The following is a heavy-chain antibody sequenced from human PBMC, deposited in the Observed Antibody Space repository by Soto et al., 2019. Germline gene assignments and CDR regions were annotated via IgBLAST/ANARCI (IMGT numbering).Heavy chain of an antibody. CDR1: GFSLSNARMG. CDR3: ARINDILTGFDY. D-gene: IGHD3-9*01. J-gene: IGHJ4*02. Sequence: QVTLKESGPVLVKPTETLTLTCTVSGFSLSNARMGVSWIRQPPGKALEWHAHIFSNDEKSYSTSLKSRLTISKDTSKSQVVLTMINMDPVDTATYYCARINDILTGFDYWGQGTLVTVSS. CDR2: IFSNDEK. V-gene: IGHV2-26*01.